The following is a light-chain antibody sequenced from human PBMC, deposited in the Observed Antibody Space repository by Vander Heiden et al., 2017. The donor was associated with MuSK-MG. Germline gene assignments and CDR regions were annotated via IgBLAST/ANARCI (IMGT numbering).Light chain of an antibody. CDR3: QQRSNWPPYT. CDR1: QSVSSY. Sequence: EIVLTQSPATLSLSPGERATLSCRASQSVSSYLAWYQQKPGQAPRLIIYDASSRATGIPARFSGSGYRTDFTLTISSREPEDFAVYYCQQRSNWPPYTFGQGTKLEIK. J-gene: IGKJ2*01. CDR2: DAS. V-gene: IGKV3-11*01.